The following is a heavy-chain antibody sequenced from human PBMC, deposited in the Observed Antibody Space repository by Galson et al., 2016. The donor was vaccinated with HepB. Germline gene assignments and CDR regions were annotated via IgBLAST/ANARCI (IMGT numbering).Heavy chain of an antibody. D-gene: IGHD4-11*01. CDR3: AKDADDSNYGLFDY. CDR2: ISGSGDDA. CDR1: GFTFSHYA. J-gene: IGHJ4*02. V-gene: IGHV3-23*01. Sequence: SLRLSCAASGFTFSHYAMTWVRQAPGKGLEWVSAISGSGDDAEYADSVKGRFTISRDNSQNTVYLQMDSLRAEDTATYYCAKDADDSNYGLFDYWGQGTLVTVSS.